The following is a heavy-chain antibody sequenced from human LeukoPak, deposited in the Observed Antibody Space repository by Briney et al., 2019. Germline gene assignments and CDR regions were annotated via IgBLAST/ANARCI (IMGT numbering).Heavy chain of an antibody. CDR1: GFTFSSYS. CDR2: ISSSSSYI. Sequence: NAGGCLRLSCAASGFTFSSYSMNWVRQAPGKGPEWVSSISSSSSYIYCADSVKGRFTISRDNAKNSLYLQMNSLRAEDTAVYYCACRTGYRGDWGQGTLVTVSS. V-gene: IGHV3-21*01. J-gene: IGHJ4*02. D-gene: IGHD5-24*01. CDR3: ACRTGYRGD.